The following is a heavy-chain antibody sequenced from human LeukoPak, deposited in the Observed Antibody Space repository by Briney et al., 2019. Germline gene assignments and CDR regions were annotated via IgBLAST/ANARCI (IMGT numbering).Heavy chain of an antibody. Sequence: EGSLRLTCAASGLTFSDYAMSWVRQAPGKGLEWVSSISGSGGSTYYADSVKGRFTISRDSSENTLHLQMNSLTDEGAAVYFCPRDRRDVYIGDAFDIWRQGTMVTVSS. J-gene: IGHJ3*02. CDR1: GLTFSDYA. CDR3: PRDRRDVYIGDAFDI. V-gene: IGHV3-23*01. D-gene: IGHD5-24*01. CDR2: ISGSGGST.